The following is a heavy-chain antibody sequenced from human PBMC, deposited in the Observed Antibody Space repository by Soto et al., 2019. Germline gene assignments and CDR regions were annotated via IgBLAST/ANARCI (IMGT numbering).Heavy chain of an antibody. CDR2: ISSGGISA. D-gene: IGHD5-12*01. Sequence: PGGSLRLSCAASGFTFRTYAMNWVRQAPGKGLEWVSSISSGGISAYYADSVKGRFTISRDNPKNTLYLQMNSLRAEDTAVYYCALREYSGYDSFWFDPWGQGTLVTVSS. V-gene: IGHV3-23*01. CDR1: GFTFRTYA. J-gene: IGHJ5*02. CDR3: ALREYSGYDSFWFDP.